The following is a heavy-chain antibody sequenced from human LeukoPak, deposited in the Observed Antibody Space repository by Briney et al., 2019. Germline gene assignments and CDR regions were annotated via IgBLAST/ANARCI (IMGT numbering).Heavy chain of an antibody. D-gene: IGHD3-22*01. CDR1: GFTFSQAW. J-gene: IGHJ4*02. CDR2: IKSETYGGTA. V-gene: IGHV3-15*01. Sequence: GGSLRLSCAASGFTFSQAWMSWVRQAPGRGREWVGRIKSETYGGTADYAAPVSGRFTISRDDSKNTLYLQMNGLKAEDTAVYYCTTDYYDSVGYSSYYWGQGTLVTVSS. CDR3: TTDYYDSVGYSSYY.